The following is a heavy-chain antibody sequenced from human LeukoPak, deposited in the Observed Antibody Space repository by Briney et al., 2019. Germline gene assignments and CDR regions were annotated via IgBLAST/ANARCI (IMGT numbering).Heavy chain of an antibody. CDR3: ARVDTSMITVAFHH. CDR1: GFSLRTSGVG. D-gene: IGHD5-18*01. Sequence: SGPTLVKPTQTLTLTCTFSGFSLRTSGVGVGWIRQPPGKALEWLALIYWNDDKRYSPSLKSRLSIAKDTSKNQVVLTMTNVDPVDTATYYCARVDTSMITVAFHHWGQGTLVTVSS. CDR2: IYWNDDK. J-gene: IGHJ4*02. V-gene: IGHV2-5*01.